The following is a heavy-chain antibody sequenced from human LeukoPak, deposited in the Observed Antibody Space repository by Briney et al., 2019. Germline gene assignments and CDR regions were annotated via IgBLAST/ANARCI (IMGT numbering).Heavy chain of an antibody. CDR1: GFTFSSYG. V-gene: IGHV3-30*02. CDR3: AKLHLGSATVTH. J-gene: IGHJ4*02. Sequence: GGSLRLSCAASGFTFSSYGMHWVRQAPGKGLEWVSFILYDGSNKYYVDSVKGRFTISRDNSKNTLYLQMNSLRAEDTAVYYCAKLHLGSATVTHWGQGTLVTVS. D-gene: IGHD4-17*01. CDR2: ILYDGSNK.